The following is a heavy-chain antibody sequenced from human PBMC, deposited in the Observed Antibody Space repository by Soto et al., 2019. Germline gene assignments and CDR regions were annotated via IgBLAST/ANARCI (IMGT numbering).Heavy chain of an antibody. J-gene: IGHJ6*03. CDR1: GFTFSSYS. D-gene: IGHD2-2*01. V-gene: IGHV3-21*01. Sequence: GSLRLSCAASGFTFSSYSMNWVRQAPGKGLEWVSSISSSSSYIYYADSVKGRFTISRDNAKNSLYLQMNSLRAEDTAVYYCARDGDCSSTSCYAAYYYYYYMDVWGKGTTVTVSS. CDR2: ISSSSSYI. CDR3: ARDGDCSSTSCYAAYYYYYYMDV.